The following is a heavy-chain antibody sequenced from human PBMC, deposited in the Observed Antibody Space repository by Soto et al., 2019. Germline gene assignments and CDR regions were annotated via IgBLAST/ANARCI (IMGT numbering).Heavy chain of an antibody. CDR1: GFSFSSYS. J-gene: IGHJ6*02. Sequence: AGSLSLFFAASGFSFSSYSMNWVRQAPGKGLEWVSYISSSSSTIYYADSVKGRFTISRDNAKNSLYLQMNSLRDEDTAVYYCAREIMITFGGVIAPAYGMDVWGQGTTVTVS. CDR3: AREIMITFGGVIAPAYGMDV. CDR2: ISSSSSTI. D-gene: IGHD3-16*02. V-gene: IGHV3-48*02.